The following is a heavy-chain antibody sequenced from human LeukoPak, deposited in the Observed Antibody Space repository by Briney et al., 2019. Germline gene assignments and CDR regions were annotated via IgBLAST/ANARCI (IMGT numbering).Heavy chain of an antibody. Sequence: GGSLRLSCAASGFTFSSYAMSWVRQAPGKGLEWVSSISGSSGHIDYADSVKGRFTISRDNAKNSLYLQLNSLRVEDTAMYYCARDFNTYSYYYYGMDVWGQGTTVTVSS. D-gene: IGHD2-15*01. J-gene: IGHJ6*02. CDR2: ISGSSGHI. V-gene: IGHV3-21*01. CDR3: ARDFNTYSYYYYGMDV. CDR1: GFTFSSYA.